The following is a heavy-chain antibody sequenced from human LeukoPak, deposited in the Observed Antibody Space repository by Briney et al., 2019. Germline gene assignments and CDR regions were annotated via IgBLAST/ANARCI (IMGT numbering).Heavy chain of an antibody. V-gene: IGHV4-34*01. J-gene: IGHJ4*02. Sequence: SETLSLTCAVCGGSFSGYYWSWIRQPPGKGLEWIREINHSGSTNYNPSLKSRVTISVDTSKNQFSLRLHSLTAADTAIYYCARGRGYDPVVFYFDSWGQGTAVIVSS. D-gene: IGHD2-15*01. CDR2: INHSGST. CDR1: GGSFSGYY. CDR3: ARGRGYDPVVFYFDS.